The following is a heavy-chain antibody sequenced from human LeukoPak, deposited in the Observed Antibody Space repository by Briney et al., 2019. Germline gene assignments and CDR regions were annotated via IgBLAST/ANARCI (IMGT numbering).Heavy chain of an antibody. CDR2: IYTSGST. V-gene: IGHV4-4*07. CDR1: GGSIGSYY. Sequence: SETLSLTCTVSGGSIGSYYWSWIRQPAGKGLEWIGRIYTSGSTNYNPSLKSRVTMSVATSKKQSSLKLSSVTAADTDVYYCARSVYSSSWLSRVFDYWGQGTLVTVSS. D-gene: IGHD6-13*01. J-gene: IGHJ4*02. CDR3: ARSVYSSSWLSRVFDY.